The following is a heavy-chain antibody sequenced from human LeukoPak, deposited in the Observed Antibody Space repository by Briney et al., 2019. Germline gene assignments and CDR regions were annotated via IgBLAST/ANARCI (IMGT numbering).Heavy chain of an antibody. V-gene: IGHV1-2*02. CDR1: GYTFTGYY. Sequence: ASVKASCKASGYTFTGYYMHWVRQAPGQGLEWMGWINPNSGGTNYAQKFQGRVTMTRDTSISTAYMELSRLRSDDTAVYYCARTRSSLNWFDPWGQGTLVTVSS. J-gene: IGHJ5*02. D-gene: IGHD6-13*01. CDR2: INPNSGGT. CDR3: ARTRSSLNWFDP.